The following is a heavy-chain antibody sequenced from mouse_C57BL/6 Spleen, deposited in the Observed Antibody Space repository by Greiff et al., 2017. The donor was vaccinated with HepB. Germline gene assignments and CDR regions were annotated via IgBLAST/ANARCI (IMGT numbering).Heavy chain of an antibody. D-gene: IGHD1-1*01. CDR3: TRDGSTY. CDR2: IRNKANNHAT. CDR1: GFTFSDAW. J-gene: IGHJ3*01. Sequence: EVKLMESGGGLVQPGGSMKLSCAASGFTFSDAWMDWVRQSPEKGLEWVAEIRNKANNHATYYAESVKGRFTISRDDSKRSVYLQMNSLRAEDTGIYYCTRDGSTYWGQGTLVTVSA. V-gene: IGHV6-6*01.